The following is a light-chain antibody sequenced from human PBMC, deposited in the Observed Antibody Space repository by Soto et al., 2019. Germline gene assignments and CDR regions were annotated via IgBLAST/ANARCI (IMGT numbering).Light chain of an antibody. V-gene: IGKV1-39*01. CDR2: AAS. Sequence: DIQMTQSPSSLSASVGDRVTIGCRASQSIDTSVNWYQQKPGKAPKLLVYAASRLESGVPSRFRGSGSGTDFTLTISRLQPEDFATYYCQQSYSTRWTFGPGTKVDLK. J-gene: IGKJ1*01. CDR3: QQSYSTRWT. CDR1: QSIDTS.